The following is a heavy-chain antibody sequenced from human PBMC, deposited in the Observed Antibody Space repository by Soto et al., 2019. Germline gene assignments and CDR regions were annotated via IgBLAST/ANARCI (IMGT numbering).Heavy chain of an antibody. CDR3: ARVITFGGVIVIGFDY. CDR2: IYYSGST. V-gene: IGHV4-61*01. D-gene: IGHD3-16*02. J-gene: IGHJ4*02. Sequence: QVQLQESGPGLVKPSETLSLTCTVSGGSVSSGSYYWSWIRQPPGKGLEWIGYIYYSGSTNYNPSLKSRVTISVDTSTNQFSLKLSSVTAADTAVYYCARVITFGGVIVIGFDYWGQGTLVTVSS. CDR1: GGSVSSGSYY.